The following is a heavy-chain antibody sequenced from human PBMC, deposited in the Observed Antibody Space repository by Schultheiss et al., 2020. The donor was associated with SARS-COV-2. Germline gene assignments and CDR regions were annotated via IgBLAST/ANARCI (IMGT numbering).Heavy chain of an antibody. Sequence: SQTLSLTCAVSGYSISSGYYWSWIRQPAGKGLEWIGYIYYSGSTNYNPSLKSRVTISVDTSKNQFSLKLSSVTAADTAVYYCARQTTVTANWFDPWGQGTLVTVSS. CDR1: GYSISSGYY. D-gene: IGHD4-11*01. CDR3: ARQTTVTANWFDP. V-gene: IGHV4-61*09. J-gene: IGHJ5*02. CDR2: IYYSGST.